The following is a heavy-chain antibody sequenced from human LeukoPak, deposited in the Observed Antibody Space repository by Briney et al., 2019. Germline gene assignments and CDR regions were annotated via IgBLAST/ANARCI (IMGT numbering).Heavy chain of an antibody. J-gene: IGHJ4*02. D-gene: IGHD3-22*01. CDR3: ATVTYYDYSAYYYDY. V-gene: IGHV4-39*07. CDR2: MYNSGST. CDR1: GGSISSSYYY. Sequence: SETLSLTCTVSGGSISSSYYYWGWIRQPPGKGLEWIGTMYNSGSTDYNPSLESRVTISVDTSKNQFSLKLSSVTAADTAVYYCATVTYYDYSAYYYDYWGQGTLVTVSS.